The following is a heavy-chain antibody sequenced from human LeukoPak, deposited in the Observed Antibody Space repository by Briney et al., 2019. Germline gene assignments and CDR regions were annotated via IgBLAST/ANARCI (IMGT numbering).Heavy chain of an antibody. CDR1: GFTFSSYS. D-gene: IGHD3-22*01. CDR2: ISSSSSYI. V-gene: IGHV3-21*01. CDR3: AREADSSGYYASFDAFDI. J-gene: IGHJ3*02. Sequence: GGSLRLSCAASGFTFSSYSMNWVRQAPGKGLEWVSSISSSSSYIYYADSVKGRFTISRDNAKNSLYLQMNSLRAEDTAVYYCAREADSSGYYASFDAFDIWGQGTMVTVSS.